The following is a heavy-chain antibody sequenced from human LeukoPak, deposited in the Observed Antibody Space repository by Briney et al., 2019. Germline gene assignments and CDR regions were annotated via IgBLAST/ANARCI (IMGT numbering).Heavy chain of an antibody. D-gene: IGHD6-19*01. J-gene: IGHJ4*02. CDR1: GYTFTSYY. Sequence: WASVKVSCKASGYTFTSYYMHWVRQAPGQGLEWMGLINPTGGSTGYAQKFQGRVTMTRDMSTSTDYMELSSLRSEDTAIYYCARGDSSGWYSYGDLDYWGQGTLVTVSS. V-gene: IGHV1-46*01. CDR2: INPTGGST. CDR3: ARGDSSGWYSYGDLDY.